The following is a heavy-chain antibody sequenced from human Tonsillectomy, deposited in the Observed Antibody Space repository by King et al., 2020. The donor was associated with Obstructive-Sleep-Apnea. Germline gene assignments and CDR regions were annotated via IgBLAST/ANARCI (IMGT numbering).Heavy chain of an antibody. CDR3: VKGGYYYDRSGYSLMGDY. J-gene: IGHJ4*02. V-gene: IGHV3-64D*06. CDR2: VRGNGDNT. D-gene: IGHD3-22*01. CDR1: GFTFSSFA. Sequence: VQLVESGGGLVQPGGSLRLSCSASGFTFSSFALHWVRQAPGKGLKYVSRVRGNGDNTYNADCVKGRFSISRANSKNTLFLQMRSLRLEDTAVYYCVKGGYYYDRSGYSLMGDYWGQGTLVTVSS.